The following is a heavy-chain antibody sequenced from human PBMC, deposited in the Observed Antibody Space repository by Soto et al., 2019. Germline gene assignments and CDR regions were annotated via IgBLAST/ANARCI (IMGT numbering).Heavy chain of an antibody. V-gene: IGHV3-23*01. D-gene: IGHD3-22*01. CDR3: ANARDYYDSGGRYFDY. CDR2: ISGSGGST. J-gene: IGHJ4*02. CDR1: GFTFSSYA. Sequence: EVPLLESGGGLVQPGGSLRLSCAASGFTFSSYAMSWVRQAPGKGLEWVSAISGSGGSTYYADSVKGRFTISRDNSKNTLYLQMNSLRAEDTAVYYCANARDYYDSGGRYFDYWGQGTLVTVSS.